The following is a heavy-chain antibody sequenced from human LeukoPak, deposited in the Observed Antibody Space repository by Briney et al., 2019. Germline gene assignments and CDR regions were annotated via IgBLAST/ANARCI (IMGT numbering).Heavy chain of an antibody. CDR1: GFTFSSYS. V-gene: IGHV3-21*01. Sequence: PGGSLRLSCAASGFTFSSYSMNWVRQAPGKGLEWVSSISSSSSYIYYADSVKGRFTISRDNAKNSLYLQMNSLRAEDTAVYYCARDLTVDYYGSGSYSRFDPWGQGTLVTVSS. J-gene: IGHJ5*02. CDR2: ISSSSSYI. CDR3: ARDLTVDYYGSGSYSRFDP. D-gene: IGHD3-10*01.